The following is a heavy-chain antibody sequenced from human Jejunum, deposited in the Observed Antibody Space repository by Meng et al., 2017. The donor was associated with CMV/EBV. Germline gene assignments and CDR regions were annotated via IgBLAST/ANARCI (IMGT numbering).Heavy chain of an antibody. Sequence: GSVSSGSYYWSWIRQPPGKGLEWIGYIYYSGSTNYNPSLKSRVTISVDTSKNQISLKLSSVTAADTAVYYCARNSEPLYYYYGMDVWGQGTTVTVSS. V-gene: IGHV4-61*01. CDR3: ARNSEPLYYYYGMDV. CDR1: GSVSSGSYY. D-gene: IGHD1-14*01. CDR2: IYYSGST. J-gene: IGHJ6*02.